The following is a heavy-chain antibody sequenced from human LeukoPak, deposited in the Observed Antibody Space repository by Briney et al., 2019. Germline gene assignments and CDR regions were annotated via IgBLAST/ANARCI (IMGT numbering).Heavy chain of an antibody. J-gene: IGHJ2*01. CDR1: GGSIISRSYH. CDR3: ARDDSSGYPDWYFDL. V-gene: IGHV4-61*01. Sequence: PSETLSLTCTVSGGSIISRSYHWGWIRQPPGKGLEWIGYIYYSGSTNYNPSLKSRVTISVDTSKNQFSLKLSSVTAADTAVYYCARDDSSGYPDWYFDLWGRGTLVTVSS. D-gene: IGHD3-22*01. CDR2: IYYSGST.